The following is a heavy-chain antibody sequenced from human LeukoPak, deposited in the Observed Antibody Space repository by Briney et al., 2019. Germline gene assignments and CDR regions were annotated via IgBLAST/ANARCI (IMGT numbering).Heavy chain of an antibody. CDR2: IYHSGST. V-gene: IGHV4-4*02. CDR1: GASISTSNW. D-gene: IGHD3-10*01. J-gene: IGHJ6*03. Sequence: SETLSLTCAVSGASISTSNWWSWVRQPPGKGLEWIGEIYHSGSTNYNPSLKSRVTISVDKSKNQFSLKLSSVTAADTAVYYCARAGRSYHYYYMDVWGKRTTVTVSS. CDR3: ARAGRSYHYYYMDV.